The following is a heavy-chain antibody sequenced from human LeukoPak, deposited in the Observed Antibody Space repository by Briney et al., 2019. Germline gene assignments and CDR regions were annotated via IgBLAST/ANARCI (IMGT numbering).Heavy chain of an antibody. CDR3: ARDGRGSSSSLTWFDP. J-gene: IGHJ5*02. D-gene: IGHD6-6*01. CDR2: INPNSGGT. V-gene: IGHV1-2*02. Sequence: GASVKVSCKASGYTFTGYYMHWVRQAPGQGLEWMGWINPNSGGTNYAQKFQGRVTMTRDTSISTAYMELSRLRSDDTAVYYCARDGRGSSSSLTWFDPWGQGTLVTVSS. CDR1: GYTFTGYY.